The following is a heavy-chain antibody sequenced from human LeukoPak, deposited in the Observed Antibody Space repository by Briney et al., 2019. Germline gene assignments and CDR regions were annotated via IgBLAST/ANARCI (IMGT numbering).Heavy chain of an antibody. D-gene: IGHD6-19*01. J-gene: IGHJ4*02. V-gene: IGHV4-61*02. Sequence: SETLSLTCTVSGGSISSGSYYWSWIRQPAGKGLEWIGRIYTSGSTNYNPSLKSRVTISVDTSKNQFSLKLGSVTAADTAVYYCARGRPIIAVAGTSYFDYWGQGTLVTVSS. CDR1: GGSISSGSYY. CDR2: IYTSGST. CDR3: ARGRPIIAVAGTSYFDY.